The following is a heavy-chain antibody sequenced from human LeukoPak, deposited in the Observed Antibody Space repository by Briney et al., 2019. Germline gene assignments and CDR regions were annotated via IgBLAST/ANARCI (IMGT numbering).Heavy chain of an antibody. CDR3: ARVDFWGGPYTDAFDV. CDR1: GFTFSDYW. D-gene: IGHD3-3*01. Sequence: GGSLRLSCAASGFTFSDYWMSWVRQAPGKGLEWVANIQRDGREKHYIDSVKGRFTISRDNAKNSMYLQMNSLRADDTSVYYCARVDFWGGPYTDAFDVWGQGTMVTVSS. V-gene: IGHV3-7*04. J-gene: IGHJ3*01. CDR2: IQRDGREK.